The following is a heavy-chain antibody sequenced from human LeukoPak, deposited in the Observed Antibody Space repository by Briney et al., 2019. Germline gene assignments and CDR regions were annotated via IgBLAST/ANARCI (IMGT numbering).Heavy chain of an antibody. CDR2: IYPGDSDT. V-gene: IGHV5-51*01. CDR1: EYSFTSYW. D-gene: IGHD2-21*02. CDR3: ARQGRIVVVTTTHDASDI. J-gene: IGHJ3*02. Sequence: GASLQISCKGYEYSFTSYWIGWVRQMPGKGLEWMGIIYPGDSDTRYSPSFQGQVTISADKSISTAYLQWSSLKASDTAMYYCARQGRIVVVTTTHDASDIWGQGTMVTVSS.